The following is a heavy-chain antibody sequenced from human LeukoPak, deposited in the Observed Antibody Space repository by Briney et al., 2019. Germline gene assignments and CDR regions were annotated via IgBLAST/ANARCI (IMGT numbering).Heavy chain of an antibody. Sequence: ASVKVSCKASGYTFSDYYMHWVRQAPGQGLEWMGWINPYSGGTNYAEKFQGRVTMTRDTSISTAYMELSRLRSDDTAVYYCARDDYGDSGVSYWGQGTLVTVSS. J-gene: IGHJ4*02. V-gene: IGHV1-2*02. CDR2: INPYSGGT. CDR1: GYTFSDYY. D-gene: IGHD4-17*01. CDR3: ARDDYGDSGVSY.